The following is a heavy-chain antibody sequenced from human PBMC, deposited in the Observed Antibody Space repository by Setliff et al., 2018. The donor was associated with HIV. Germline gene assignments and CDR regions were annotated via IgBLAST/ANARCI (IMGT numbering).Heavy chain of an antibody. CDR3: ARTDSGYDLINWFDP. CDR1: GGSISSYY. J-gene: IGHJ5*02. Sequence: ETLSLTCTVSGGSISSYYWSWIRQPPGKGLEWIGYIYYSGSTNYNPSLKSRVTISVDTSKNQFSLKLRSVTAADTAVYYCARTDSGYDLINWFDPWGQGTLVTVSS. D-gene: IGHD5-12*01. CDR2: IYYSGST. V-gene: IGHV4-59*01.